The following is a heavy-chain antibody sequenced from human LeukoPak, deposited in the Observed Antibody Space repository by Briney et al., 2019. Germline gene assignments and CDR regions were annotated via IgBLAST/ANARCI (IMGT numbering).Heavy chain of an antibody. J-gene: IGHJ4*02. D-gene: IGHD1-26*01. Sequence: GGSLRLSCAVSGFTFSSYSMNWVRQAPGKGLEWISYISSGSRTIYYGDSVKGRFTVSRDNAKNSLYLQMRGLRAEDTAVYYCARESISGHRDFDYWGKGTLVTVS. CDR3: ARESISGHRDFDY. CDR2: ISSGSRTI. CDR1: GFTFSSYS. V-gene: IGHV3-48*01.